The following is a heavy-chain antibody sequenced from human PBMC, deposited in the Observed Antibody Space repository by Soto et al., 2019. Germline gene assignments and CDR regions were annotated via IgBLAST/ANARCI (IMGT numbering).Heavy chain of an antibody. V-gene: IGHV3-30-3*01. D-gene: IGHD5-18*01. CDR3: ATDKAMGTFVLDY. J-gene: IGHJ4*02. Sequence: GGSLRLSCAASGFTFSSYAMHWVRQAPGKGLEWVAVISYDGSNKYYADSVKGRFTISRDNSKNTLYLQMNSLRAEDTAVYYCATDKAMGTFVLDYWGQGTLVTVSS. CDR1: GFTFSSYA. CDR2: ISYDGSNK.